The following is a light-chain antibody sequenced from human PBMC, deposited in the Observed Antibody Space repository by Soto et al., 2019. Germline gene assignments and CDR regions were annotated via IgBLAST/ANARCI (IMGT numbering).Light chain of an antibody. J-gene: IGKJ2*01. CDR2: RIS. Sequence: DIVMTQTPLSSPVTLGQPASISCTSSQSLVHSDGNTYLNWLHQRPGHPPRLLIYRISNRFSGVPERFSGSGAATDFTLKISRVETEDVGIYYCMQVTQPPYTFGQGTKLEI. CDR1: QSLVHSDGNTY. V-gene: IGKV2-24*01. CDR3: MQVTQPPYT.